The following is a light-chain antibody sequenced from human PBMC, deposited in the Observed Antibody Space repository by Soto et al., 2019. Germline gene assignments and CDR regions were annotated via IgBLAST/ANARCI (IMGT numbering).Light chain of an antibody. CDR1: QSVGSN. V-gene: IGKV3-15*01. CDR3: QQYNNWPQWT. CDR2: GAS. Sequence: ELVSTQSPATLSVSPGARALLSFRSSQSVGSNLAWYQQKPGQAPRLLIYGASTRAIGIPARFSGSGSGTEFTLTISSLQSEDFVVYYCQQYNNWPQWTFGQGTKGDIK. J-gene: IGKJ1*01.